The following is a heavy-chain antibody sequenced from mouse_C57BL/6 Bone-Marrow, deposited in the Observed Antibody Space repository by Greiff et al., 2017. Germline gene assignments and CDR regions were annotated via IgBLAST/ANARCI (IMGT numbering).Heavy chain of an antibody. CDR1: GYTFTSYW. D-gene: IGHD4-1*01. J-gene: IGHJ2*01. V-gene: IGHV1-55*01. Sequence: QVQLQQPGAELVKPGASVTMSCKASGYTFTSYWITWVKQRPGQGLEWIGDIYPGSGSPNYNEKFKSQATLTVDTSSSAAYMQLSSLTSEDAAVYYCARNGELVFDYWGQGTTLTVSS. CDR3: ARNGELVFDY. CDR2: IYPGSGSP.